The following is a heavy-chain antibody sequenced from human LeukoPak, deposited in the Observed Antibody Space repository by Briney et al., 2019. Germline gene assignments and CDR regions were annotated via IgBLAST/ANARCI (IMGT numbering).Heavy chain of an antibody. J-gene: IGHJ4*02. CDR1: GFTFSSYG. Sequence: PGGSLRLSCAASGFTFSSYGMHWVRQAPGKGLEWVAFIRYDGSNKYYADSVKGRFTISRDNSKNTLYLQMNSLRAEDTAVYYCAKEDVLLWFGDLDYWGQGTLVTVSS. V-gene: IGHV3-30*02. D-gene: IGHD3-10*01. CDR2: IRYDGSNK. CDR3: AKEDVLLWFGDLDY.